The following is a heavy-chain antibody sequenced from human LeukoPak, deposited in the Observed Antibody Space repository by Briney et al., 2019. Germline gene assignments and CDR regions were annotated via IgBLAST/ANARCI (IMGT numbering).Heavy chain of an antibody. J-gene: IGHJ4*02. D-gene: IGHD5-24*01. CDR1: GFTFSSYS. V-gene: IGHV3-21*01. CDR3: ARGGVMATSSLDY. CDR2: ISSSSSYI. Sequence: GGSLRLSCAVSGFTFSSYSMNWVRQAPGKGLEWVSSISSSSSYIYYADSVKGRFTISRDNAKNSLYLQMNSLRAEDTAVYYCARGGVMATSSLDYWGQGTLVTVSS.